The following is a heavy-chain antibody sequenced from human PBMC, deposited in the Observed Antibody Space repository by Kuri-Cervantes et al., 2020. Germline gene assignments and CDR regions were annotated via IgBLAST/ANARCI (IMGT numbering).Heavy chain of an antibody. V-gene: IGHV3-23*01. CDR3: TTNRRWLQFPYYYGMDV. Sequence: GESLKISCAASGFTFDSHAMSWVRQPPGKGLEWVSGIGRLGGGIYYADSVKGRFTISRDNAKNSLYLQMNSLRDEDTVVYYCTTNRRWLQFPYYYGMDVWGQGTTVTVSS. CDR2: IGRLGGGI. D-gene: IGHD5-24*01. J-gene: IGHJ6*02. CDR1: GFTFDSHA.